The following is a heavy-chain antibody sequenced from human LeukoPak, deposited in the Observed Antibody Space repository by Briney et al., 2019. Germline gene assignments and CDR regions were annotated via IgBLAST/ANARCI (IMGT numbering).Heavy chain of an antibody. CDR3: AREAVAGRYYFDY. D-gene: IGHD6-19*01. V-gene: IGHV3-30-3*01. Sequence: PGRSLRLSCAASGFTFSSYAMHWVRQAPGKGLEWVAVISYDGSNKYYADSVKGRFTISRDNSKNTLYLQMNSLRAEDTAVYYCAREAVAGRYYFDYWGQGTLVTVSS. CDR1: GFTFSSYA. CDR2: ISYDGSNK. J-gene: IGHJ4*02.